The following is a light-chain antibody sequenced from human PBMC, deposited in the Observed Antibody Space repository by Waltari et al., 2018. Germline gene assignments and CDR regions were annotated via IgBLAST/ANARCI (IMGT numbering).Light chain of an antibody. V-gene: IGKV3-20*01. CDR2: GAS. CDR1: QSVSSSY. J-gene: IGKJ2*01. Sequence: EIVLTQSPGTLSLSPGERATLSCRASQSVSSSYLAWYQQKPGQAPRLLIYGASSRAPGIPYRFSGSGSGTDFTLTISRLEPEDFALFYCQQFGSSPPMYTFGQGTKLEIK. CDR3: QQFGSSPPMYT.